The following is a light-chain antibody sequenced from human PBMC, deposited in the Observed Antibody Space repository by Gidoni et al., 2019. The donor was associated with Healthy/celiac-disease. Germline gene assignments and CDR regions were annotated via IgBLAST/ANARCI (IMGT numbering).Light chain of an antibody. V-gene: IGLV2-14*01. CDR1: SSDGGGYNY. CDR3: SSYTSSSTLV. Sequence: HSALTQPASVSGSPGQSITISCPGTSSDGGGYNYVSWYQQHPGKAPKLMIYEVSNRPSGVSNRFSGSKSGNTASLTISGLQAEDEADYYCSSYTSSSTLVFGGGTKLTVL. CDR2: EVS. J-gene: IGLJ2*01.